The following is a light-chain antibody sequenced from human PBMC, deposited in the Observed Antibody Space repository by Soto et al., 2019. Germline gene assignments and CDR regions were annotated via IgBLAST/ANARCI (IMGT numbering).Light chain of an antibody. Sequence: QSALTQPASVSASPGQSITISCTATSNDVGFSKFVSWYQQQPGKSPQVLVYEGTKRPSGDSLRFSGSHSVNAASLTISDIHIEDEADYYCCSYATSGVVFGGGTKLTVL. CDR3: CSYATSGVV. CDR2: EGT. CDR1: SNDVGFSKF. V-gene: IGLV2-23*01. J-gene: IGLJ2*01.